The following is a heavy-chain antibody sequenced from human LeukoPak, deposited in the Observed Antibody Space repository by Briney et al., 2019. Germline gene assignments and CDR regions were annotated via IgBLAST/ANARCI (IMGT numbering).Heavy chain of an antibody. CDR2: IKQDGSEK. CDR1: GFTFSSYW. CDR3: ARDFSSSSEPFDY. J-gene: IGHJ4*02. Sequence: GGSLRLSCAASGFTFSSYWMSWVRQAPGKGLEGVANIKQDGSEKYYVDSVKGRFTISRDNAKNSLYLQMNSLRAEDTAVYYCARDFSSSSEPFDYWGQGTLVTVSS. V-gene: IGHV3-7*01. D-gene: IGHD6-6*01.